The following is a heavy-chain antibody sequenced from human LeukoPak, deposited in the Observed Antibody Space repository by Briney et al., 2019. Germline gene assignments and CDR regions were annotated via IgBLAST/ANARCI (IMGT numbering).Heavy chain of an antibody. CDR1: GGSLSSGDYY. CDR3: ARDLGYYDSSGSDAGGY. D-gene: IGHD3-22*01. Sequence: SQTLSLTCTVSGGSLSSGDYYWSWIRQPPGKGLEWIGYIYYSGSTYYNPSLKSRVTISVDTSKNQFSLKLSSVTAADTAVYYCARDLGYYDSSGSDAGGYWGQGTLVTVSS. V-gene: IGHV4-30-4*08. J-gene: IGHJ4*02. CDR2: IYYSGST.